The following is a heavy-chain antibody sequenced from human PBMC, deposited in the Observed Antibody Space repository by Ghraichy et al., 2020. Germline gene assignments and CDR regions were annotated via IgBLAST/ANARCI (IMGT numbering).Heavy chain of an antibody. CDR1: GGSFSGYY. Sequence: SETLSLTCAVYGGSFSGYYWSWIRQPPGNGLECIGEINHSGSTNYNPSLKSRVTISVDTSKNQFSLKLSSVTAADTAVYYCARLPYGGTIRRSYYYYYGMDVWDQGTTVTVSS. J-gene: IGHJ6*02. D-gene: IGHD4-23*01. V-gene: IGHV4-34*01. CDR2: INHSGST. CDR3: ARLPYGGTIRRSYYYYYGMDV.